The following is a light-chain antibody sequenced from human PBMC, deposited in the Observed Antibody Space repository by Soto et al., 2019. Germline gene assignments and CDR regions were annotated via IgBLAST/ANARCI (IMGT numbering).Light chain of an antibody. CDR3: QQYNNWPPDT. J-gene: IGKJ2*01. CDR2: GAS. CDR1: QSINNN. Sequence: EIVMTQSPATLSVSPGERATLSCRASQSINNNLAWYQQKPGQAPRLLVYGASTRAAGIPARFSGSGSGTEFSLTISSLQSEDFAVYYCQQYNNWPPDTFGQGTKLEIK. V-gene: IGKV3-15*01.